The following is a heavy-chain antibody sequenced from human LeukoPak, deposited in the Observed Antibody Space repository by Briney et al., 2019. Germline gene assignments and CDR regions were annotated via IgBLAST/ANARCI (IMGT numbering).Heavy chain of an antibody. D-gene: IGHD5-24*01. CDR3: GSSEDGYIGY. CDR1: GFTFIRHW. CDR2: ISLDGSTT. J-gene: IGHJ4*02. V-gene: IGHV3-74*01. Sequence: GGSLRLSCAGPGFTFIRHWMHWVRQAPGKGLVWVSRISLDGSTTLYSDSVKGRFTISRDNAKNTLYLQMNSLRAEDTAVYYCGSSEDGYIGYWGQGTLVSVSS.